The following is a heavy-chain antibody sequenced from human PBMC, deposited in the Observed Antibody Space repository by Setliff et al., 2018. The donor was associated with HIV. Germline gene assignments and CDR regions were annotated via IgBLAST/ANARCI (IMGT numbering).Heavy chain of an antibody. CDR1: GYSFSDYW. V-gene: IGHV1-24*01. Sequence: PGESLKISCKASGYSFSDYWIGWVRQMPGKGLEWMGWINPAGNPTSYAQKFQGRVTMTEDTSTDTAYMELNSLRSEDTAVYYCATHVPHYYESSLYYYPLDAWGQGTLVTVSS. J-gene: IGHJ5*02. CDR2: INPAGNPT. D-gene: IGHD3-22*01. CDR3: ATHVPHYYESSLYYYPLDA.